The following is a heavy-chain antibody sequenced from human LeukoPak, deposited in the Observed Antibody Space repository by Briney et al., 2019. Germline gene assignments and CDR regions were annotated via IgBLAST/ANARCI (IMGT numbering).Heavy chain of an antibody. CDR3: ARWVGSSSWYGYYYYGMDV. J-gene: IGHJ6*02. V-gene: IGHV1-24*01. D-gene: IGHD6-13*01. Sequence: ASVKVSCKVSGYTLTELSMHWVRQAPGKGLEWMGGFDPEDGETIYAQKFQGRVTMTEDTSTDTAYMELGSLRSEDTAVYYCARWVGSSSWYGYYYYGMDVWGQGTTVTVSS. CDR1: GYTLTELS. CDR2: FDPEDGET.